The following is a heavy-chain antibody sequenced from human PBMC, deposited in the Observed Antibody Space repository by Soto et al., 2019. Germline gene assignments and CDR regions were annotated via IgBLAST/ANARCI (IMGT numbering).Heavy chain of an antibody. Sequence: SQTLSHAGTVSCGPVSSTRSACSWLRQPPGKGLEWLGYIYYSGRTNYHPSLKSRVTVSVDTSKNQFSLKLSSVTAADTAVYYCARGGGGNIVGATNDYWGQGTRVAVSS. J-gene: IGHJ4*02. D-gene: IGHD1-26*01. CDR2: IYYSGRT. CDR1: CGPVSSTRSA. CDR3: ARGGGGNIVGATNDY. V-gene: IGHV4-61*01.